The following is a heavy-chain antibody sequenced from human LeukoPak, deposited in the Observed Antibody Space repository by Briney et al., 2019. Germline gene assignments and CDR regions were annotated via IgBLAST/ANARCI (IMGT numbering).Heavy chain of an antibody. CDR3: ARDRKVVVAATQGYYYYYGMDV. V-gene: IGHV4-4*07. CDR1: GGSISSYY. CDR2: IYTSGST. J-gene: IGHJ6*02. D-gene: IGHD2-15*01. Sequence: SETLSLTCTVSGGSISSYYWSWIRQPAGKGLEWIGRIYTSGSTNYNPSLKSRVTMSVDTSKNQFSLKLSSVTAADTAVYYCARDRKVVVAATQGYYYYYGMDVWGQGTTVTVSS.